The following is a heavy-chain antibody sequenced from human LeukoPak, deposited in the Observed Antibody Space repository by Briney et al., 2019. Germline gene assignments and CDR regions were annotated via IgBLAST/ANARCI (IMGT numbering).Heavy chain of an antibody. CDR1: GFTFSSYS. CDR2: ISSSSSYI. Sequence: GGSLRLSCAASGFTFSSYSMNWVRQAPGKGLEWVSSISSSSSYIYYADSVKGRFTISRDNAKNSLYLQMNSLRAEDTAVYYCARDPKDFWSGFRTGPWGQGTLVTVSS. V-gene: IGHV3-21*01. D-gene: IGHD3-3*01. J-gene: IGHJ5*02. CDR3: ARDPKDFWSGFRTGP.